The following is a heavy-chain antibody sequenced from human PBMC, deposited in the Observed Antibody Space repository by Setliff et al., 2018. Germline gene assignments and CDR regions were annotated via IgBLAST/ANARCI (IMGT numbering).Heavy chain of an antibody. CDR1: GFTFSTYS. J-gene: IGHJ4*02. CDR2: ISYDGGKT. V-gene: IGHV3-30-3*01. CDR3: AREVRPSFDDY. Sequence: PGGSLRLSCTASGFTFSTYSMHWVRQAPGRGLEWVAVISYDGGKTYHADSVKGRFIISRDNSENTLYLQMNSLRPEDTAVYYRAREVRPSFDDYWGQGTLVTVSS. D-gene: IGHD1-1*01.